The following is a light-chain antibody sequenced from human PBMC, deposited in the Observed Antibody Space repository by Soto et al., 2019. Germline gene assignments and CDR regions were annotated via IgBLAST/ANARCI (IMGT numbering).Light chain of an antibody. Sequence: EIVMTQSPATLSVSPGDRATLSCRASQSILSKLAWYQQKPGKAPSLLIYAAFTRATDIPWRFSGSGSGTEFTLTISSLQSEDFAIYYCQQCNNWPNTFGQGTRLEIK. CDR1: QSILSK. V-gene: IGKV3-15*01. CDR3: QQCNNWPNT. J-gene: IGKJ5*01. CDR2: AAF.